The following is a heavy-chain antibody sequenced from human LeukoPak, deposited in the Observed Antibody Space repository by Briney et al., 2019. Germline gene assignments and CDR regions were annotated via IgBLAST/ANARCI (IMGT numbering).Heavy chain of an antibody. V-gene: IGHV1-24*01. D-gene: IGHD2-21*02. Sequence: GASVKVSCKVSGDTLTELSMHWVRQAPGKGLEWMGGFDPKEGERVYAQHFQGRVTITADKSTSTAYMELSSLRSEDTAVYYCASDGYCGGDCYSGNAFDIWGQGTMVTVSS. CDR1: GDTLTELS. CDR3: ASDGYCGGDCYSGNAFDI. CDR2: FDPKEGER. J-gene: IGHJ3*02.